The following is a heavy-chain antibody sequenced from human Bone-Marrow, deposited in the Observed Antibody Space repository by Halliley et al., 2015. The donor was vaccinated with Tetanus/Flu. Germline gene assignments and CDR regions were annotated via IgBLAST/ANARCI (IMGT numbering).Heavy chain of an antibody. CDR1: GFTFNIYA. CDR2: ISGNGDET. Sequence: SLRLSCVASGFTFNIYAMSWVRQAPGKGLEWVSGISGNGDETKNAGSVKGRFSISRDNSKNSLYLQMTSLRAEDTALYYCARDGVEFALDLWGQGTKVPVS. J-gene: IGHJ3*01. V-gene: IGHV3-23*01. CDR3: ARDGVEFALDL. D-gene: IGHD3-10*01.